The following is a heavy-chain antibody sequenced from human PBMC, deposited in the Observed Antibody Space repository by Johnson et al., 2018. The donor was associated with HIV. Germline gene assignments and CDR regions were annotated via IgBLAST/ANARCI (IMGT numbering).Heavy chain of an antibody. CDR2: ISSSGSTM. Sequence: VQLVESGGGVVQPGRSLRLSCAASGFTFSSYAMHWVCQAPGKGLEWVSYISSSGSTMYYADSVKGRFTISRDNAKNSLYLQMNSLRAEDTAVYHCARRGNWNYLKSAFDIWGQGTMVTVSS. CDR1: GFTFSSYA. D-gene: IGHD1-7*01. J-gene: IGHJ3*02. CDR3: ARRGNWNYLKSAFDI. V-gene: IGHV3-48*04.